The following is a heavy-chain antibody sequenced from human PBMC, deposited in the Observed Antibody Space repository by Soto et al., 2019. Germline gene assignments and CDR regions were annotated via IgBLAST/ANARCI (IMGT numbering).Heavy chain of an antibody. Sequence: EVQLVESGGGLVQPGGSLRLSCAASGFTFSYYWMNWVRQSPGKGLVWVSRISPDGSDTSYADSVEGQFTISRDNAKNTLYLQLNSLRAEDKAIYYCAVRGGITLKRDDYFDHWGRGTLVTVSS. J-gene: IGHJ4*02. D-gene: IGHD3-22*01. CDR1: GFTFSYYW. V-gene: IGHV3-74*01. CDR3: AVRGGITLKRDDYFDH. CDR2: ISPDGSDT.